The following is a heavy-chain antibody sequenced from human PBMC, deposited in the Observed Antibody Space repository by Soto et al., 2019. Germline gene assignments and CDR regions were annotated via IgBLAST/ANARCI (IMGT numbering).Heavy chain of an antibody. Sequence: GGSLRLSCAASGFSFSKYSMYWVRQAPGKGPIWMSRINIDGSDRMYADSVRDRFTISRDNAMNTLYLQMNSLRPEDTAVYYCARGGGGLDVGGRVPTVTFS. J-gene: IGHJ6*02. D-gene: IGHD3-10*01. CDR1: GFSFSKYS. V-gene: IGHV3-74*03. CDR3: ARGGGGLDV. CDR2: INIDGSDR.